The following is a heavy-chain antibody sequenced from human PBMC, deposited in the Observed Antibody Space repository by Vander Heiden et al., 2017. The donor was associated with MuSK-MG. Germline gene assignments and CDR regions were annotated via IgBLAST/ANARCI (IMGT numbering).Heavy chain of an antibody. CDR3: ARAYDCWSGYYIGPVHYGMDV. Sequence: QVQLVQSGAEVKKPGASVKVSCKASGYTFTSYDSNWVRQATGQGLEWMGWMNPNSRNTGYAQKFQGTVTITGNTSISTAYRELSSLRSEDTAVYYCARAYDCWSGYYIGPVHYGMDVWGQGTTVTVSS. CDR2: MNPNSRNT. CDR1: GYTFTSYD. V-gene: IGHV1-8*01. J-gene: IGHJ6*02. D-gene: IGHD3-3*01.